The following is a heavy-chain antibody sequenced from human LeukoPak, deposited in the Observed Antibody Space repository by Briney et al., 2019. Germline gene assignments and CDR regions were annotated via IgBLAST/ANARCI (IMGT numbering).Heavy chain of an antibody. V-gene: IGHV1-69*13. Sequence: SVKVSCKASGGTLSSYAISWVRQAPGQGLEWMGGIIPIFGTANYAQKFQGRVTITADESTSTAYMELSSLRSEDTAVYYCARGPTMVRGVILYYFDYWGQGTLVTVSS. CDR2: IIPIFGTA. J-gene: IGHJ4*02. CDR1: GGTLSSYA. D-gene: IGHD3-10*01. CDR3: ARGPTMVRGVILYYFDY.